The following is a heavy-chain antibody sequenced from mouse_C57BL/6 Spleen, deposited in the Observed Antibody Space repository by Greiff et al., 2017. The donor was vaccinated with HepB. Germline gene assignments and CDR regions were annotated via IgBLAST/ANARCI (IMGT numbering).Heavy chain of an antibody. CDR3: LYYYGSSPYYFDY. V-gene: IGHV1-82*01. J-gene: IGHJ2*01. CDR1: GYAFSSSW. Sequence: VQLVESGPELVKPGASVKISCKASGYAFSSSWMNWVKQRPGKGLEWIGRIYPGDGDTNYNGKFKGKATLTADKSSSTAYMQLSSLTSEDSAVYFCLYYYGSSPYYFDYWGQGTTLTVSS. D-gene: IGHD1-1*01. CDR2: IYPGDGDT.